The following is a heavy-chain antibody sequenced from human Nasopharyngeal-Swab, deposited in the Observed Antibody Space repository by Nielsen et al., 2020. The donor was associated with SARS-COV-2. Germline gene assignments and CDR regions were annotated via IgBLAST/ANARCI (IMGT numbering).Heavy chain of an antibody. V-gene: IGHV2-5*02. CDR3: AHRATVATPCLDY. J-gene: IGHJ4*02. CDR2: IYWDDDK. Sequence: SGPPLVNPTQTLTLTCTFSGFSLRTSRVGVGWIRQPPGKALEWLALIYWDDDKRYSPSLMSRLTITKDNSKNQVVPTQNNMDPVDTATYYCAHRATVATPCLDYWGQGTLVTVSS. D-gene: IGHD4-23*01. CDR1: GFSLRTSRVG.